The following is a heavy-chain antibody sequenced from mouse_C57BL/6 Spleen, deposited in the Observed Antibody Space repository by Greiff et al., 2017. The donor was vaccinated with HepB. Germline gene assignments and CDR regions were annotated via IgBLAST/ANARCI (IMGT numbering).Heavy chain of an antibody. CDR3: ASAIYYERDY. D-gene: IGHD2-4*01. V-gene: IGHV1-50*01. Sequence: VQLQQPGAELVKPGASVKLSCKASGYTFTSYWMQWVKQRPGQGLEWIGEIDPSDSYTNYNQKFKGKATLTVDTSSSTAYMQLSSLTSEDSAVYYCASAIYYERDYWGQGTTLTVSS. J-gene: IGHJ2*01. CDR2: IDPSDSYT. CDR1: GYTFTSYW.